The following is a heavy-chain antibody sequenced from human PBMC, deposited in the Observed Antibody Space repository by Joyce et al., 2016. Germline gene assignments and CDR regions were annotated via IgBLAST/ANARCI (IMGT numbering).Heavy chain of an antibody. D-gene: IGHD2-15*01. Sequence: EVQLVESGGTVVQPGGSLRLSCAASGFNVTNNSMSWVRQTPGKGLEWVSVIYRVGTTYYPDSLRGRFIISRDISKNMLYLQLNNRRVEDTAVYYCARGVVDNWTGDDRGQGTLVTVSS. V-gene: IGHV3-66*01. CDR3: ARGVVDNWTGDD. J-gene: IGHJ4*02. CDR2: IYRVGTT. CDR1: GFNVTNNS.